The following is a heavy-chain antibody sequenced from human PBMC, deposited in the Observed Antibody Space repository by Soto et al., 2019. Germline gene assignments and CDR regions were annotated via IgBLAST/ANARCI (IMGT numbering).Heavy chain of an antibody. Sequence: PGGSLRLSCAASGFTFSSYAMSWVRQAPGKGLEWVSAISGSGGSTYYADYVKGRFTISRDNSKNTMYLQMNSLRAEDTAVYYCAKGGRYSSSRGFDYWGQGKLVTVSS. CDR1: GFTFSSYA. CDR2: ISGSGGST. V-gene: IGHV3-23*01. J-gene: IGHJ4*02. D-gene: IGHD6-6*01. CDR3: AKGGRYSSSRGFDY.